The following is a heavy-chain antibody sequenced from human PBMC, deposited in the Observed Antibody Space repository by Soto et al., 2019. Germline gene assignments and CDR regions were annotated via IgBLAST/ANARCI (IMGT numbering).Heavy chain of an antibody. J-gene: IGHJ4*02. CDR2: IYPGDSDT. Sequence: GESLKISCKGSGDSFTSYWIGWVRQMPGKGLEWMGIIYPGDSDTRYSPSFQGQVTISADKSISTAYLQWSSLKASDTAMYYCARHADYDILTGYYKEALGYWGQGTLVTVSS. D-gene: IGHD3-9*01. CDR3: ARHADYDILTGYYKEALGY. CDR1: GDSFTSYW. V-gene: IGHV5-51*01.